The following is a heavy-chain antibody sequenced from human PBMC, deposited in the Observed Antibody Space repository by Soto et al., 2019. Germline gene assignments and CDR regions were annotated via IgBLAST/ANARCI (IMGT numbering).Heavy chain of an antibody. Sequence: SETLSLTCTVSGGSISSSTYYWSWIRQPPGKGLEWIAYIYYSGSTNYNPSLKSRVAISGDTSKNQFSLKLSSVTAADTAVYYCARTVIGGFDYWGQGTLVTVSS. J-gene: IGHJ4*02. CDR1: GGSISSSTYY. V-gene: IGHV4-61*01. CDR3: ARTVIGGFDY. CDR2: IYYSGST. D-gene: IGHD3-16*02.